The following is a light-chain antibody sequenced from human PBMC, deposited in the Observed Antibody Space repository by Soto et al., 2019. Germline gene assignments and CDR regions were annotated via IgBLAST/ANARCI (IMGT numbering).Light chain of an antibody. CDR2: GAS. J-gene: IGKJ4*01. Sequence: EIVMTQSPATLSVSPGERATLSCRASQSVSSNLAWYQQKRGQAPRLLIYGASTRAIGIPARFSGSGSGTEFTLTISSLQSEDFAVYYCQQYNNWPPVTFGGGTRWISN. CDR3: QQYNNWPPVT. CDR1: QSVSSN. V-gene: IGKV3-15*01.